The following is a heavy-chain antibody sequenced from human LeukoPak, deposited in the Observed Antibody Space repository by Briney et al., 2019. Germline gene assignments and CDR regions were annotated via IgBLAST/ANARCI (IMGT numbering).Heavy chain of an antibody. J-gene: IGHJ4*02. CDR1: GFIITTYA. CDR2: IGGGGTE. V-gene: IGHV3-23*01. D-gene: IGHD2-2*01. Sequence: PGGSLRLSCAASGFIITTYAVNWVRQAPGKGLGLVSGIGGGGTEYYADSVKGRFIISSGSSQNLVHLQMNSLTVEDTAVYYCARAQPALDYWGQGTLVTVSS. CDR3: ARAQPALDY.